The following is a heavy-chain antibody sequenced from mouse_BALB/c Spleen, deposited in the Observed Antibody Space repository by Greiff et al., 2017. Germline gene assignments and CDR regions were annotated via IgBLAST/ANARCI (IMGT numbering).Heavy chain of an antibody. V-gene: IGHV5-6-4*01. J-gene: IGHJ2*01. CDR2: ISSGGSYT. CDR3: TREEITTVVAGGFDY. CDR1: GFTFSSYT. Sequence: DVKLVESGGGLVKPGGSLKLSCAASGFTFSSYTMSWVRQTPEKRLEWVATISSGGSYTYYPDSVKGRFTISRDNAKNTLYLQMSSLKSEDTAMYYCTREEITTVVAGGFDYWGQGTTLTVSS. D-gene: IGHD1-1*01.